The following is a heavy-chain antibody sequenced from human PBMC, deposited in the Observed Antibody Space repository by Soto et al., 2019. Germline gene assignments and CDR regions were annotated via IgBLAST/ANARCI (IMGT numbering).Heavy chain of an antibody. Sequence: ASVKVSCKASGGTFSSYAISWVRQAPGQGLEWMGGIIPIFGTANYAQKFQGRVTITADESTSTAYMELSSLRSEDTAVYYCARGGYCSSTSCSNWFDPWGQGTLVTVSS. V-gene: IGHV1-69*13. J-gene: IGHJ5*02. CDR3: ARGGYCSSTSCSNWFDP. CDR2: IIPIFGTA. CDR1: GGTFSSYA. D-gene: IGHD2-2*03.